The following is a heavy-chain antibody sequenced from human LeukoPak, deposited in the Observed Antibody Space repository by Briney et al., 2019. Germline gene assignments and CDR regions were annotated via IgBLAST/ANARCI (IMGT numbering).Heavy chain of an antibody. J-gene: IGHJ3*02. D-gene: IGHD3-9*01. Sequence: ASVKVSCKASGYTFISYDISWVRQAPGQGLEWMGWISAYNGHTNYAQKLQGRVTMTTDTSTSTAYMELRSLRSDDTAVYYCGVDILTGYGAFDIWGQGTMVTVSS. CDR1: GYTFISYD. CDR2: ISAYNGHT. V-gene: IGHV1-18*01. CDR3: GVDILTGYGAFDI.